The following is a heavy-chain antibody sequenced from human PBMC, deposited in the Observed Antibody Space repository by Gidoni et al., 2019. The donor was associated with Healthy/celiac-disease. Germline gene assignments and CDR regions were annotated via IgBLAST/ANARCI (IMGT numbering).Heavy chain of an antibody. CDR1: GGSISHSSYY. V-gene: IGHV4-39*07. J-gene: IGHJ4*02. CDR2: IYYSGST. D-gene: IGHD5-12*01. CDR3: ARDQDSGYERPFDY. Sequence: QLQLQESGPGLVTPSATLSLTCTVSGGSISHSSYYWGWIRQPPGKGLEWIGSIYYSGSTYYNPSLKSRVTISVDTSKNQFSLKLSSVTAADTAVYYCARDQDSGYERPFDYWGQGTLVTVSS.